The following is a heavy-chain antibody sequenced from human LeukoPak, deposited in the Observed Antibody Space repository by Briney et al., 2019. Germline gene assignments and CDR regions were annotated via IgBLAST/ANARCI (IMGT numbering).Heavy chain of an antibody. D-gene: IGHD4-17*01. CDR1: GFSFISYG. CDR2: ISDDGRSK. CDR3: AKRPSDYGDYVSYFDY. J-gene: IGHJ4*02. Sequence: GGSLRLSCAASGFSFISYGMHWVRQAPGKGLEWVGVISDDGRSKDYADSVKGRFTISRDNSKDTLYLQMNSLKDEDTAVYYCAKRPSDYGDYVSYFDYWGQGTLVTVSS. V-gene: IGHV3-30*18.